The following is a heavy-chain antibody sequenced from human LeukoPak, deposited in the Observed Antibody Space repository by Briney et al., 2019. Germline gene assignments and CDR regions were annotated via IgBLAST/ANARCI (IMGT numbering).Heavy chain of an antibody. V-gene: IGHV3-13*01. Sequence: GGSLRLSCAASGFTFSSYAMSWVRQATGKGLEWVSAIGTAGDTYYPGSVKGRFTISRENAKNSLYLQMNSLRAGDTAVYYCARASDILTGFDYWGQGTLVTVSS. CDR2: IGTAGDT. CDR3: ARASDILTGFDY. D-gene: IGHD3-9*01. J-gene: IGHJ4*02. CDR1: GFTFSSYA.